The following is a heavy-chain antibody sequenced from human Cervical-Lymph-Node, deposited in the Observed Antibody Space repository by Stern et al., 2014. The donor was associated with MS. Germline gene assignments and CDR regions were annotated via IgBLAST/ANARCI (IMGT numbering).Heavy chain of an antibody. J-gene: IGHJ6*02. CDR2: INPSGGST. Sequence: VQLVESGAEVKKPGASVKVSCKASGYTFTRHHMYWVRQARGQGLEWMGIINPSGGSTSYAQKFQGRVTMNRDTSTSTVYMELSSLRSEDTAVYYCARDLTITGSYGMDGWGQGTTVTVSS. CDR1: GYTFTRHH. CDR3: ARDLTITGSYGMDG. V-gene: IGHV1-46*03. D-gene: IGHD1-20*01.